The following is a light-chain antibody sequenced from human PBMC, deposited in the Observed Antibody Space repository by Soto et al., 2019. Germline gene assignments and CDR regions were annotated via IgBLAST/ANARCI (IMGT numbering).Light chain of an antibody. V-gene: IGLV2-14*03. Sequence: QSVLTQPASVSGSPGQSITISCAGTISDIGAFDYVAWYQQHPGNAPKLILFAVNNRPSGVSNRFSGSKSANTASLTISGLQTEDEADYYCSSWATSSTLVFGGGTQLTVL. CDR2: AVN. CDR3: SSWATSSTLV. CDR1: ISDIGAFDY. J-gene: IGLJ2*01.